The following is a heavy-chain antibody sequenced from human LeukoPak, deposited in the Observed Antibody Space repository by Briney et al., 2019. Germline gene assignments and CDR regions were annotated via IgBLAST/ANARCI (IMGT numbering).Heavy chain of an antibody. CDR3: ARPGLGQLGKILPYYFYY. V-gene: IGHV3-21*01. CDR2: ISSSSSYI. Sequence: GGSLRLSCAASGFTFSSYSINWVRQAPGKGLEWVSAISSSSSYIYYADSVQGRFTISRDNAKNSLDLQMNSLRAEDTAVYYCARPGLGQLGKILPYYFYYCGQRTLVTASS. D-gene: IGHD1-1*01. CDR1: GFTFSSYS. J-gene: IGHJ4*02.